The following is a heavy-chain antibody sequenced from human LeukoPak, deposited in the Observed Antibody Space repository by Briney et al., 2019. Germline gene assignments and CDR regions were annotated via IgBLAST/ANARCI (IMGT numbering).Heavy chain of an antibody. J-gene: IGHJ4*02. CDR2: ISYDGSNK. CDR3: ATTVTIRSASSYYFDY. CDR1: GFTFSSYG. V-gene: IGHV3-30*03. Sequence: GGSLRLSCAASGFTFSSYGMHWVRQAPGKGLEWVAVISYDGSNKYYADSVKGRFTISRDNSKNTLYLQMNSLRAEDTAVYYCATTVTIRSASSYYFDYWGQGTLVTVSS. D-gene: IGHD4-17*01.